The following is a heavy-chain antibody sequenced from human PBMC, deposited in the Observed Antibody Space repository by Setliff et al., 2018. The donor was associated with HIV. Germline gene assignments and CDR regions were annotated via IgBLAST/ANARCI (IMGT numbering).Heavy chain of an antibody. CDR1: GFTFSRSA. D-gene: IGHD2-15*01. CDR2: ISNDGSNK. Sequence: PGGSLRLSCAASGFTFSRSAVHWVRQAPGKGLEWVAVISNDGSNKFYADSVKGRFTISRDNSKNTAYLQMNSLRTEDTALYYCTPLDYWGQGTLVTVSS. V-gene: IGHV3-30*01. CDR3: TPLDY. J-gene: IGHJ4*02.